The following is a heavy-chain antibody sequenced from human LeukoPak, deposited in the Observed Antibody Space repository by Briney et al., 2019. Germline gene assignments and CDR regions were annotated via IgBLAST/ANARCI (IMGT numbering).Heavy chain of an antibody. V-gene: IGHV3-21*01. CDR3: AREESGGSGWYDY. D-gene: IGHD6-19*01. Sequence: PGGSLRLSCAASRFTFIVYTKNWIRQAPGKGLEWVSSISSRSTYIYYADSVKGRFTISRDNAKNSLYLQMNSLRAEETAVYYCAREESGGSGWYDYWGQGTLVTVSS. CDR2: ISSRSTYI. J-gene: IGHJ4*02. CDR1: RFTFIVYT.